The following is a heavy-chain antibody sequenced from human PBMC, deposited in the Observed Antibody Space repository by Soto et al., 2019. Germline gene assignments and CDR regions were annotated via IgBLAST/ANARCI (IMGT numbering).Heavy chain of an antibody. CDR3: ARDSRWYTYYYGMDV. J-gene: IGHJ6*02. Sequence: QVQLVESGGGVVQPGRSLRLSCAASGFTFSRYAMHWVRQAPGKGLEWVAAISYDGSNKYYADSVKGRFTISRDNSKNTLYLQMNSLRAEDTAVYYCARDSRWYTYYYGMDVWGQGTTVTVSS. D-gene: IGHD6-13*01. CDR1: GFTFSRYA. CDR2: ISYDGSNK. V-gene: IGHV3-30-3*01.